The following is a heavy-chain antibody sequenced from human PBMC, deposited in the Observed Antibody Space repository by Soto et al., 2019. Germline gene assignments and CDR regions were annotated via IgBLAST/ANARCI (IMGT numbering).Heavy chain of an antibody. D-gene: IGHD3-10*01. CDR1: GFTFSSYG. Sequence: GGSLRLSCAASGFTFSSYGMHWVRHAPGKGLEWVAVISYDGSNKYYADSVKGRFTISRDNSKNTLYLQMNSLRAEDTAVYYCAKDLFSRVLLWFGEYFDYWGQGTLVTVSS. V-gene: IGHV3-30*18. CDR2: ISYDGSNK. CDR3: AKDLFSRVLLWFGEYFDY. J-gene: IGHJ4*02.